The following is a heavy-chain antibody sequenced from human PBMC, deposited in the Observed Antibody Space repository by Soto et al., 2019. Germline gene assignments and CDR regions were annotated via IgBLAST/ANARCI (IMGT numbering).Heavy chain of an antibody. CDR3: ARDTVTTFDP. CDR2: INHSGST. J-gene: IGHJ5*02. Sequence: SETLSLTWAVYGGSFSGCCWSWIRQPPGKGLEWIGEINHSGSTNYNPSLKSRVTISVDTSKNQFSLKLSSVTAADTAVYYCARDTVTTFDPWGQGTLVTVSS. CDR1: GGSFSGCC. D-gene: IGHD4-17*01. V-gene: IGHV4-34*01.